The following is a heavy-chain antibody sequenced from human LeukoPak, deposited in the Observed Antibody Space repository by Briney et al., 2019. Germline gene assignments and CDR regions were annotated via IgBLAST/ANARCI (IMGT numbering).Heavy chain of an antibody. V-gene: IGHV4-31*03. J-gene: IGHJ4*02. Sequence: KPSETLSLTCTVSGGSISSGGYYWSWIRQHPGKGLEWIGYIYYSGSTYYNPSLKSRVTISVDTSKNQFSLKLSSVTAADTAVYYCARAVVVIHYIDYWGQGTLVTVSS. CDR1: GGSISSGGYY. CDR3: ARAVVVIHYIDY. CDR2: IYYSGST. D-gene: IGHD3-22*01.